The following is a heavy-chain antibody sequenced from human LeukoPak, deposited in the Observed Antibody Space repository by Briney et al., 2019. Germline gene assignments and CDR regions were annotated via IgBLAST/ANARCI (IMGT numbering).Heavy chain of an antibody. D-gene: IGHD4/OR15-4a*01. CDR1: GGSISSYY. V-gene: IGHV4-59*08. Sequence: PSETLSLTCTVSGGSISSYYWSWIRQPPGKGLEWIGYIYYSGSTIYNPSLKSRVTMSLDTSKNQFSLKLPSVTAADTAVYYCARRDYKYSSLDYWGQGTLVTVSS. J-gene: IGHJ4*02. CDR2: IYYSGST. CDR3: ARRDYKYSSLDY.